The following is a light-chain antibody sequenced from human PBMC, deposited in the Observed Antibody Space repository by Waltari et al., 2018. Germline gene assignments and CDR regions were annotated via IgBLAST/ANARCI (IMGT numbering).Light chain of an antibody. J-gene: IGLJ1*01. CDR2: SNN. CDR1: SSNIGSNT. Sequence: QSVLTQPPSASGTPGQRVTISCSGSSSNIGSNTVNWYQQFSEAAPKLLMYSNNQRPSGVPDRVSGSKSGTSASLAISGLQSEDEADYYCASCDDSFNGYVFGTGTKVTVL. V-gene: IGLV1-44*01. CDR3: ASCDDSFNGYV.